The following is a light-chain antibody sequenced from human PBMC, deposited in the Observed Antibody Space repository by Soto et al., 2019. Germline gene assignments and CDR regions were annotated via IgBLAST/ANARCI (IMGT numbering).Light chain of an antibody. Sequence: QLVLTQPPSASASLGASVKLTCTLSSGHSDRAIAWHQQQPEKGPRYLMKVNSDGSHIKGDGIPDRFSGSSSWAKRYLLICTLHPGDGADYHCQPWATDRWVFGAGTKVTVL. V-gene: IGLV4-69*02. CDR3: QPWATDRWV. J-gene: IGLJ1*01. CDR1: SGHSDRA. CDR2: VNSDGSH.